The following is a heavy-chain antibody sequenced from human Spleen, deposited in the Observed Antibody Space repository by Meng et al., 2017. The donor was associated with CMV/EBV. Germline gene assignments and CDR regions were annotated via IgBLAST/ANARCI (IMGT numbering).Heavy chain of an antibody. CDR2: IYYSGST. V-gene: IGHV4-31*03. CDR3: ARSNSGDYDFWSGYSGGDHYAMDV. CDR1: GGSISSGGYY. Sequence: SETLSLTCTVSGGSISSGGYYWSWIRQHPGKGLEWIGYIYYSGSTYYNPSLKSRVTISVDTSKNQFSLKLSSVTAADTAVYYCARSNSGDYDFWSGYSGGDHYAMDVWGQGTTVTVSS. D-gene: IGHD3-3*01. J-gene: IGHJ6*02.